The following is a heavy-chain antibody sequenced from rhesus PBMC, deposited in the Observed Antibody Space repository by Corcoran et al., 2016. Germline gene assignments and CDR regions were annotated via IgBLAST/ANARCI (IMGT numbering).Heavy chain of an antibody. D-gene: IGHD5-42*01. V-gene: IGHV4-127*01. Sequence: QVQLQESGPGLVKPSETLSLICDVSGFSIGSGYGWTWIRQTPGKGLEWIGYIGATNPDTNYNPACKSRGTISKDTYKNQFSLRLTSVTAADTAVYFCARDRYWGSSGDYWGQGLVVTVSS. CDR3: ARDRYWGSSGDY. J-gene: IGHJ4*01. CDR1: GFSIGSGYG. CDR2: IGATNPDT.